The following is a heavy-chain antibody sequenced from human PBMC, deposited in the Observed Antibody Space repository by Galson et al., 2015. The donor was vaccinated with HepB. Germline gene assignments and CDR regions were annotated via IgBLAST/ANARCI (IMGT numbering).Heavy chain of an antibody. CDR1: GYRFTNYW. D-gene: IGHD6-19*01. CDR3: ARLEPTYSSGWGC. V-gene: IGHV5-51*01. J-gene: IGHJ4*02. CDR2: INPSDSYT. Sequence: QSGAEVKKPGESLKISCKVSGYRFTNYWIGWVRQMPGKGLEWLGIINPSDSYTRYSPSLQGQVTISVDKSITTAHLQWSSLKASDTAMYYCARLEPTYSSGWGCWGQGTLVTVSS.